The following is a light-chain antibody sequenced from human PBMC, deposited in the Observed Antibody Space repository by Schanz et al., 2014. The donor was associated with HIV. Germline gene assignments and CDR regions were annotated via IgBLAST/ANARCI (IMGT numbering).Light chain of an antibody. Sequence: DIVMTQSPDSLAVSLGERATINCKSSQSVLYNSNNKNYLAWYQQKPGQPPKLLIYWASTRESGVPDRFSGGGSGTDFTLTISSLQAEDVAFYYCQQYYNTPPTFGQGTKVEVK. CDR3: QQYYNTPPT. V-gene: IGKV4-1*01. CDR1: QSVLYNSNNKNY. CDR2: WAS. J-gene: IGKJ1*01.